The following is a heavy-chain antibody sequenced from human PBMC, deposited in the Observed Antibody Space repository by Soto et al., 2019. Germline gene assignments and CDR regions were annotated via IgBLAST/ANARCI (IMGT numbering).Heavy chain of an antibody. D-gene: IGHD3-10*01. V-gene: IGHV4-34*01. CDR2: IKHSGST. Sequence: SETPSPTCTVSGGSLSSGGYYWSWIRQPPGKGLEWIGEIKHSGSTNYNPSLKSRVTISVDTSKNQFSLKLSSVTAADTAVYYCARGEWFGELSQRGYWFDPWGQGTLVTVSS. J-gene: IGHJ5*02. CDR3: ARGEWFGELSQRGYWFDP. CDR1: GGSLSSGGYY.